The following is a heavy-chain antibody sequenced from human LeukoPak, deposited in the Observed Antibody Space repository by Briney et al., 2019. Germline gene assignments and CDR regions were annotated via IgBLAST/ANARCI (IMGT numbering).Heavy chain of an antibody. D-gene: IGHD3-16*02. V-gene: IGHV1-3*01. CDR1: GYTFTSYA. Sequence: ASVKVSCKASGYTFTSYAMHWVRQAPGQRLEWMGWINAGNGNTKYSQKFQGRVTITRDTSASTAYMELSSLRSEDTAVYYCARLNRMITFGGVIDNYFDYWGQGTPVTVSS. CDR3: ARLNRMITFGGVIDNYFDY. CDR2: INAGNGNT. J-gene: IGHJ4*02.